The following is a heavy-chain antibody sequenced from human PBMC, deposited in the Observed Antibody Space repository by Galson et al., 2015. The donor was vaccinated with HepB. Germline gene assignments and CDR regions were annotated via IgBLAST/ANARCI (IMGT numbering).Heavy chain of an antibody. CDR1: GFTFSSYA. Sequence: SLRLSCAASGFTFSSYAMHWVRQAPGKGLEWVAVISYDGSNKYYADSVKGRFTISRDNSKNTLYLQMNSLRAEDTAVYYCARDGRYCSSTSCLVDAFDIWGQGTMVTVSS. CDR2: ISYDGSNK. D-gene: IGHD2-2*01. V-gene: IGHV3-30-3*01. J-gene: IGHJ3*02. CDR3: ARDGRYCSSTSCLVDAFDI.